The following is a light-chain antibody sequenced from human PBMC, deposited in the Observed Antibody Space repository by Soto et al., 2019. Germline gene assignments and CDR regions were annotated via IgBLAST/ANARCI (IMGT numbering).Light chain of an antibody. J-gene: IGKJ1*01. CDR3: QQYGSSPRT. Sequence: EIVLTQSPATLSLSLGERATLSCRASQSIGSYLAWYQHKLGQPPRLLIYDASNRATGIPVRFSGSGSGTDFTLTISSLEPEDFAVYYCQQYGSSPRTFGQGTRVEVK. CDR2: DAS. V-gene: IGKV3-11*01. CDR1: QSIGSY.